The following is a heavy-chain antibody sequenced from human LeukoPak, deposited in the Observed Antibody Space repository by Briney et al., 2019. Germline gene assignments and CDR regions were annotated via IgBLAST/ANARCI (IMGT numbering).Heavy chain of an antibody. J-gene: IGHJ4*02. CDR1: GGSISSGSYY. V-gene: IGHV4-61*02. D-gene: IGHD2-15*01. CDR3: ARASPLLGYCSGGSCFTTGLDY. CDR2: IYTSGST. Sequence: SETLSLTCTVSGGSISSGSYYWSWIRQPAGKGLEWIGRIYTSGSTNYNPSLKSRVTISVDTSKNQFSLKLSSVTAADTAVYYCARASPLLGYCSGGSCFTTGLDYWGQGTLVTVSS.